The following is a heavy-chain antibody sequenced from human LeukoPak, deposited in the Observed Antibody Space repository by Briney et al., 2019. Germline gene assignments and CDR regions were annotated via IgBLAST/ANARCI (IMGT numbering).Heavy chain of an antibody. J-gene: IGHJ5*02. CDR2: IYYSGST. D-gene: IGHD3-22*01. CDR3: ARHEWYYYDSSGYYLGWFDP. CDR1: GGSISSSSYY. Sequence: SETLSLTCTVSGGSISSSSYYWGWIRQPPGKGLEWIGSIYYSGSTYYNPSLKSRVTISVDTSKNQFSLKLSSVTAADTAVYYCARHEWYYYDSSGYYLGWFDPWGQGTLVTVSS. V-gene: IGHV4-39*01.